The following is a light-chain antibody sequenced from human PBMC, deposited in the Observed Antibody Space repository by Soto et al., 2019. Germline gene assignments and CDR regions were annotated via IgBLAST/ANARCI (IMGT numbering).Light chain of an antibody. CDR2: GAS. CDR1: QSFSSN. Sequence: EILMTQSPATLAVSPGERATLSCRASQSFSSNLAWYQQKPGQAPRLLSYGASTRATGVPARFSGSGSGTEFTLTISSLQSEDFEVYYCQQYNNWPRTFGQGTRLEIK. J-gene: IGKJ5*01. CDR3: QQYNNWPRT. V-gene: IGKV3-15*01.